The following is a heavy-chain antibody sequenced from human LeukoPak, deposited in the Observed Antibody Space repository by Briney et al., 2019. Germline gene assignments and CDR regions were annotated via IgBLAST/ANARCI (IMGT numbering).Heavy chain of an antibody. CDR2: ISSSSSYI. J-gene: IGHJ3*02. CDR3: AKRSSGYAFDI. V-gene: IGHV3-21*04. Sequence: GSLRLSCAASGFTFSSYEMNWVRQAPGKGLEWVSSISSSSSYIYYADSVKGRFTISRDNAKNTLYLQMNSLRAEDTAVYYCAKRSSGYAFDIWGQGTMVTVSS. CDR1: GFTFSSYE. D-gene: IGHD6-25*01.